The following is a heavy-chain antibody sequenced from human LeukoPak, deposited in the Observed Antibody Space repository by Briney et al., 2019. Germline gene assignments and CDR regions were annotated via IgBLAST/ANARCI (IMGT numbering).Heavy chain of an antibody. CDR2: IFASGTV. D-gene: IGHD6-13*01. CDR1: GDSMTRDNYY. J-gene: IGHJ4*02. Sequence: SETLSLTCSVSGDSMTRDNYYWSWLRQPAGKGLEWLGRIFASGTVSYNPSLKSRVTISVDTSSNQFSLSLSSVTAADTGVYYCARDLGGPAAGTLDYWGQGTLVTVSS. V-gene: IGHV4-61*02. CDR3: ARDLGGPAAGTLDY.